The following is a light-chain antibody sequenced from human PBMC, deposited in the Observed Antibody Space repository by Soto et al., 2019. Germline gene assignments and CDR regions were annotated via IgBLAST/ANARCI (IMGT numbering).Light chain of an antibody. CDR3: QQYNNLPPHT. CDR1: QSVNNN. CDR2: GAS. J-gene: IGKJ2*01. V-gene: IGKV3-15*01. Sequence: EIILTQSPASLSVSPGERATLSCRASQSVNNNLAWYQQKPGQAPRLLIYGASTRATGIPGRFSGSGSGTEFTLTITSLQSEDFAVYFCQQYNNLPPHTFGQGTKLEIK.